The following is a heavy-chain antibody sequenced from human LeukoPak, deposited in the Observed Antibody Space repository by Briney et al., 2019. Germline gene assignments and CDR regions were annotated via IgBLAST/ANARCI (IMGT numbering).Heavy chain of an antibody. CDR2: ISGGGGST. CDR1: GFTFRSYA. J-gene: IGHJ6*03. Sequence: PGGSLRLSCAASGFTFRSYAMSWVRQAPGKGLEWVSSISGGGGSTYYADSVKGRFTISRDNSKNTLYLQMNSLRAEDTAVYYCARGNSGWDNEEIYYYYYYMDVWGKGTTVTISS. CDR3: ARGNSGWDNEEIYYYYYYMDV. V-gene: IGHV3-23*01. D-gene: IGHD6-19*01.